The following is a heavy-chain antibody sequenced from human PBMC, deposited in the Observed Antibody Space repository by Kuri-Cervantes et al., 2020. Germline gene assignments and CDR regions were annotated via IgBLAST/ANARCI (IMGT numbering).Heavy chain of an antibody. CDR2: ISGSGGST. CDR1: GFTFSSYA. D-gene: IGHD5-12*01. J-gene: IGHJ4*02. CDR3: AKGSDSGYDQDY. Sequence: GESLKISFAASGFTFSSYAMSWVRQAPGKGLEWVSAISGSGGSTYYADSVKGRFTISRDNSKNTLFLQMNSLRAEDTAVYYCAKGSDSGYDQDYWGQGSLVTVSS. V-gene: IGHV3-23*01.